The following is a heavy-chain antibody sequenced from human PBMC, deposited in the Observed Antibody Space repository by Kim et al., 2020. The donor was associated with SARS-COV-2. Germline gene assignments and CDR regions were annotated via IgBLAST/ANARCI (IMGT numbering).Heavy chain of an antibody. CDR3: ARDGSGTNYDFWSGYWPDPDSYCYPGMDA. D-gene: IGHD3-3*01. J-gene: IGHJ6*02. CDR1: GFTFSSYW. V-gene: IGHV3-7*01. CDR2: IKQDGSEK. Sequence: GGSLRLSCAASGFTFSSYWMSWVRQAPGKGLEWVANIKQDGSEKYYVDSVKGRFTISRDNANNSLYLQMNSLRAADTAVYYCARDGSGTNYDFWSGYWPDPDSYCYPGMDAWGQGTTVTASS.